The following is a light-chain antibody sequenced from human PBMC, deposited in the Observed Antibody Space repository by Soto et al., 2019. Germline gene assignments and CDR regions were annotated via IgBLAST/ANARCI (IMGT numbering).Light chain of an antibody. CDR2: GAS. Sequence: EIVLTQSPGTLSLSPGERATLSCRASQSVSSSYFAWYQQKPGQAPRLLIYGASSRATGIPDRFRGSGSGTDFTLIISRLEPEDFAVYYCQQYGSPPYTFGQGTKLEIK. CDR1: QSVSSSY. CDR3: QQYGSPPYT. V-gene: IGKV3-20*01. J-gene: IGKJ2*01.